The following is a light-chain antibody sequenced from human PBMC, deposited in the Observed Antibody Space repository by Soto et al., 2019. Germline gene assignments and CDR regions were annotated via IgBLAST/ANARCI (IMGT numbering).Light chain of an antibody. J-gene: IGKJ4*01. CDR3: RQSDNWRELT. Sequence: EIVLTQSPATLSLSPGERATLSCRASQSVGSYLAWYQLKPGQVPRLLIYDASNRATGIPARFSGSGSGTDFTLTISSLEPEDFAVYYCRQSDNWRELTFGGGTKVEIK. V-gene: IGKV3-11*01. CDR1: QSVGSY. CDR2: DAS.